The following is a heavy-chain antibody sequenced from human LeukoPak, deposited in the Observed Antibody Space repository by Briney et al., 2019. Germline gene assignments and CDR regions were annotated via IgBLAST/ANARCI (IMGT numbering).Heavy chain of an antibody. CDR2: VGGDDVT. Sequence: LSGGSLRLSCAASGFTFSDYAMNWVRQAPGKGLEWVSVVGGDDVTFYTDSVKGRFTTSRDNSKNTLSLQMNSLRLEDTAVYYCAKDSRSRNGIYDPFDIWGQGTVVTVSS. CDR1: GFTFSDYA. V-gene: IGHV3-23*01. J-gene: IGHJ3*02. CDR3: AKDSRSRNGIYDPFDI. D-gene: IGHD2-8*01.